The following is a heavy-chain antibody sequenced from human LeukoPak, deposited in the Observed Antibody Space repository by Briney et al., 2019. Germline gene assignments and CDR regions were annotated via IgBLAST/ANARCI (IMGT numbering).Heavy chain of an antibody. CDR1: GGSFSGYY. D-gene: IGHD5-18*01. CDR3: ARDSSYGYYYYGMDV. Sequence: SETLSLTCAVYGGSFSGYYWSWIRQPPGKGLEWIGEISQSGSTNYNPSLKSRVTISVDTSKNQFSLKLSSVTAADTAVYYCARDSSYGYYYYGMDVWGKGTTVTVSS. CDR2: ISQSGST. J-gene: IGHJ6*04. V-gene: IGHV4-34*01.